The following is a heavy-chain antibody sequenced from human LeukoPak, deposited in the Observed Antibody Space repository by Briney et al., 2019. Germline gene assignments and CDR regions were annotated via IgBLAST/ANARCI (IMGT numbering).Heavy chain of an antibody. Sequence: GGSLRLSCAASGFTFSNYAMSWVRQAPGKGLEWVSSITGGSTYHADSVKGRFTVSRDNSKNTLYLQMNSLRAEDTAVYYCARDLPKTGLTSPGDYWGQGTLVTVSS. D-gene: IGHD3-16*01. CDR2: ITGGST. CDR1: GFTFSNYA. V-gene: IGHV3-23*01. CDR3: ARDLPKTGLTSPGDY. J-gene: IGHJ4*02.